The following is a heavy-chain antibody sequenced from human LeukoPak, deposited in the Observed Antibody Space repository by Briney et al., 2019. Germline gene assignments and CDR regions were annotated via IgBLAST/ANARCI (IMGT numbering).Heavy chain of an antibody. CDR3: ARGNSSSSCDY. J-gene: IGHJ4*02. D-gene: IGHD6-6*01. Sequence: PSETLSLTCTVSGGSINTYYWNWIRQPAGKGLEWIGRIYTNGSTNYNPSLKSRVSISTDKSKNQFSLRLSSVTAADTAVYYCARGNSSSSCDYWGQGTLVTVSS. CDR1: GGSINTYY. V-gene: IGHV4-4*07. CDR2: IYTNGST.